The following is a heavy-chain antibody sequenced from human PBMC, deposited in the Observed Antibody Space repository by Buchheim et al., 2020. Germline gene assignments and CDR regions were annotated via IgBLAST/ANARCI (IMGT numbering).Heavy chain of an antibody. CDR2: INPSGGST. CDR3: ARRYNWNDGLYYYGMDV. CDR1: GYSFTSYS. V-gene: IGHV1-46*01. J-gene: IGHJ6*02. D-gene: IGHD1-1*01. Sequence: QVQLVQSGAEVKKPGASVKVSCKASGYSFTSYSMYWVQQAPGQGLEWMGIINPSGGSTSYAQKFQGRVTMTRDTSTSTVYMELSSLRSEDTAVYYCARRYNWNDGLYYYGMDVWGQGTT.